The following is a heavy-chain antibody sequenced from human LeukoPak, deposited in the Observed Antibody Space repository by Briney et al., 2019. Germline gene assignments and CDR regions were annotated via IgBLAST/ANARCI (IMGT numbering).Heavy chain of an antibody. CDR3: ASKRSGYYSGFFDY. CDR1: GYSISSGYY. Sequence: PSETLSLTCTVSGYSISSGYYWGWIRQPPGKGLEWIGSIYHSESTYYSPSLKSRVTISVDTSKNQFSLKLSSLTAADTAVYYCASKRSGYYSGFFDYWGQGTLVTVSS. D-gene: IGHD3-22*01. V-gene: IGHV4-38-2*02. J-gene: IGHJ4*02. CDR2: IYHSEST.